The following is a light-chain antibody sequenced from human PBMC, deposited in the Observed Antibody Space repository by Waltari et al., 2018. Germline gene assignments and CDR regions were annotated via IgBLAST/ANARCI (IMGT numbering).Light chain of an antibody. V-gene: IGKV1-5*03. CDR3: KQYNGR. Sequence: DIQMTQSPSTLSASVGDRVTITCRASQSISNLLAWYQQKPGKAPKYLISKASNLESGVPSRCSGSGSGTEFTLTISSLQPDDFASYYGKQYNGRFGQGTKVEMK. CDR1: QSISNL. CDR2: KAS. J-gene: IGKJ1*01.